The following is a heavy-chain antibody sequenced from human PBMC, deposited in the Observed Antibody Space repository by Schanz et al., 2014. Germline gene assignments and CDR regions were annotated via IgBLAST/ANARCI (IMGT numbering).Heavy chain of an antibody. CDR1: GFTFSSYS. Sequence: EVQLVESGGGLVKPGGSLRLSCAASGFTFSSYSMNWVRQAPGKGLEWVSVIYSGIGAYYADSVRGRFTISRDRFQNTLYLRMSSLRAEDTAVYYCARGTDWNLHYWGQGALVTVSS. J-gene: IGHJ4*02. V-gene: IGHV3-66*01. D-gene: IGHD1-1*01. CDR2: IYSGIGA. CDR3: ARGTDWNLHY.